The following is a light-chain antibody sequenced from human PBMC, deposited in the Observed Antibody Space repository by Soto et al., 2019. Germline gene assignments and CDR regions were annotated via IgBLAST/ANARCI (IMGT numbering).Light chain of an antibody. Sequence: EIVMTQSPATLSVSPGERATLSCRASQSVRTYLAWYQVKPGQAPRLLIYDASSRASGVPARFSGSGSGTDFSLTISRLEPEDFAVYYCQHYDSARWTFGLGTKVDIK. CDR3: QHYDSARWT. J-gene: IGKJ1*01. CDR2: DAS. V-gene: IGKV3-20*01. CDR1: QSVRTY.